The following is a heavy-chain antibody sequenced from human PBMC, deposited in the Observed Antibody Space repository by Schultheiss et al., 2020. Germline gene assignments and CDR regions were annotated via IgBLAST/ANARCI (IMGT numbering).Heavy chain of an antibody. D-gene: IGHD3-22*01. CDR1: GGSFSDYY. CDR3: AREFGGYYSSGDY. V-gene: IGHV4-59*10. J-gene: IGHJ4*02. CDR2: IYTSGST. Sequence: SETLSLTCAVYGGSFSDYYWSWIRQPAGKGLEWIGRIYTSGSTSYNPSLKSRVTMSVDTSKNQFSLKLSSVTAADTAVYYCAREFGGYYSSGDYWGQGTLVTVSS.